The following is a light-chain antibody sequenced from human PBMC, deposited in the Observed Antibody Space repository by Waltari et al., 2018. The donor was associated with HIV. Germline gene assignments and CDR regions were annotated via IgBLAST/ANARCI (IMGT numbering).Light chain of an antibody. V-gene: IGKV3-20*01. CDR3: QQYGSSLYT. Sequence: LSCRASQSVSSSYLAWYQQKPGQAPRLLIYGASSRATGIPDRFSGSGSGTDFTLTISRLEPEDFAVYYCQQYGSSLYTFGQGTKLEIK. CDR2: GAS. J-gene: IGKJ2*01. CDR1: QSVSSSY.